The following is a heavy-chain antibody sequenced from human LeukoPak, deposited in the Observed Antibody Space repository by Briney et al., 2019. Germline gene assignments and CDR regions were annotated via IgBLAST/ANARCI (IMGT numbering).Heavy chain of an antibody. CDR2: IYYSGST. D-gene: IGHD2-15*01. V-gene: IGHV4-59*01. Sequence: SETLSLTCTVSGGSISSYYWSWIRQPPGKGLEWIGYIYYSGSTNYNPSLKSRVTISVDTSKNQFSLKLSSVTAADTAVYYCARVRDGYSSDAFDIWGQGTMVTVSS. J-gene: IGHJ3*02. CDR3: ARVRDGYSSDAFDI. CDR1: GGSISSYY.